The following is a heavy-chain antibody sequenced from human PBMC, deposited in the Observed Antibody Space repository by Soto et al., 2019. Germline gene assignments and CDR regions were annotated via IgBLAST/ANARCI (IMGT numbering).Heavy chain of an antibody. CDR1: GGSIDRSNYY. CDR3: ARHFVAVVIKGWGY. J-gene: IGHJ4*02. Sequence: PSETLSLTCNVSGGSIDRSNYYWDWLRQPPGKGLEWIGIIYYNGYAYYNPSLRSLVSIFVVSSKNQFSLKFISVTAVDTAVYYCARHFVAVVIKGWGYWGQGKLVTVSS. D-gene: IGHD3-10*01. CDR2: IYYNGYA. V-gene: IGHV4-39*01.